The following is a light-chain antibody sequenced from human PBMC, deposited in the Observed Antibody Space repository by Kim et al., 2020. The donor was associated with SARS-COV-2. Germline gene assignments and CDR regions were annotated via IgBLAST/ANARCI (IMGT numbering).Light chain of an antibody. CDR3: SSYTSSSTYV. CDR2: DVS. V-gene: IGLV2-14*01. J-gene: IGLJ1*01. Sequence: QSALTQPASVSGSPGQSITISCSGTSSDVGGYNYVSWYQQHPGKAPKVMIYDVSKRPSGGSNRFSGSKSGNTASLTISGLQAEDEADYYCSSYTSSSTYVFGAGTKVTVL. CDR1: SSDVGGYNY.